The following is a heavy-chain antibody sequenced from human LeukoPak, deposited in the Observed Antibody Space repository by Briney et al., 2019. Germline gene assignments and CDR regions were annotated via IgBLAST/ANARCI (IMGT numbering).Heavy chain of an antibody. CDR2: ISAYNGNT. CDR3: ARGTDYGGNSPFDY. Sequence: ASVRVSCKASGYTYTSYGISTVRQATGQGLEWMGWISAYNGNTNYAQKLQGRVTMTTDTSTSTAYMELRSLRSDDTAVYYCARGTDYGGNSPFDYWGQGTLVTVSS. V-gene: IGHV1-18*01. D-gene: IGHD4-23*01. J-gene: IGHJ4*02. CDR1: GYTYTSYG.